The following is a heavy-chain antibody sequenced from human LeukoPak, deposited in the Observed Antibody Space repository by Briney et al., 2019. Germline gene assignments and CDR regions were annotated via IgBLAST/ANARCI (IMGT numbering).Heavy chain of an antibody. D-gene: IGHD1-26*01. CDR3: ARGSRYSGSYKSSKALDY. Sequence: PSETLSLTCTVSGGSISSYYWSCIRQPAGKGLDWIGRIHGSGSSGSTNYNPSLKSRVTISVDTSKNQFSLKLSSVTAADTAVYYCARGSRYSGSYKSSKALDYWGQGTLVTVSS. CDR1: GGSISSYY. CDR2: IHGSGSSGST. V-gene: IGHV4-4*07. J-gene: IGHJ4*02.